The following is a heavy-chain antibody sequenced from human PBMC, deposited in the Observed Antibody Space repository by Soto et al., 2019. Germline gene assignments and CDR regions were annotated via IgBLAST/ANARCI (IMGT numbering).Heavy chain of an antibody. CDR2: IYYSGST. CDR1: GGSISSSSYY. D-gene: IGHD2-15*01. V-gene: IGHV4-39*01. CDR3: ARSYCSGGSCYDAFDI. Sequence: SETLSLTCAVSGGSISSSSYYWGWIRQPPGKGLEWIGSIYYSGSTYYNPSLKSRVTISVDTSKNQFSLKLSSVTAADTAVYYCARSYCSGGSCYDAFDIWGQGTMVTVSS. J-gene: IGHJ3*02.